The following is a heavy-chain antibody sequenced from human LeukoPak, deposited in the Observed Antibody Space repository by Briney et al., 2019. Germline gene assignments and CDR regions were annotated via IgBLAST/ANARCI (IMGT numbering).Heavy chain of an antibody. V-gene: IGHV1-69*05. CDR2: NIPIFGTA. Sequence: SVKVSCKASGGTFSSYAISWVRQASGQGLEWMGGNIPIFGTANYAQKFQGRVTITTDESTSTAYMELSSLRSEDTAVYYCARDRGDSSSWRYYYYYYMDVWGKGTTVTVSS. CDR3: ARDRGDSSSWRYYYYYYMDV. CDR1: GGTFSSYA. D-gene: IGHD6-13*01. J-gene: IGHJ6*03.